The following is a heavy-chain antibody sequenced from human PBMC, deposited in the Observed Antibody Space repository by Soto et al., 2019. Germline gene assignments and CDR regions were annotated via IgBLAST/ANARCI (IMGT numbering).Heavy chain of an antibody. CDR1: GGTFSSYA. CDR2: IIPIFGTA. D-gene: IGHD6-19*01. Sequence: SVKVSCKASGGTFSSYAISWVRQAPGQGLEWMGGIIPIFGTANYAQKFQGRVTITADESTSTAYMELSSLRSEDTAVYYCARDKGTQSSGWYGWLDPCGQGAMVTVYS. J-gene: IGHJ5*02. CDR3: ARDKGTQSSGWYGWLDP. V-gene: IGHV1-69*13.